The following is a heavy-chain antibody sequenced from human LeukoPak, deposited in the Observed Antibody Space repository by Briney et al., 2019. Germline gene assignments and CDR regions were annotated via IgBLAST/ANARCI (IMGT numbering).Heavy chain of an antibody. V-gene: IGHV3-48*02. CDR1: GFTFGSYG. Sequence: GGSLRLSCAASGFTFGSYGMNWVRQAPGKGLEWVSYISSSGGTIYYVDSVKGRFTISRDNAKNSLYLQMNSLRDEDTAVYYCAKDRGRIGNDAFDIWGQGTMVTVSS. CDR3: AKDRGRIGNDAFDI. D-gene: IGHD2-15*01. J-gene: IGHJ3*02. CDR2: ISSSGGTI.